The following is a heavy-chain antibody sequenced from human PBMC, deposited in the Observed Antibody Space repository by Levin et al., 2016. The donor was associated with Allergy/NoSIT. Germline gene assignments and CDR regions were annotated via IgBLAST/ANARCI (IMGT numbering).Heavy chain of an antibody. V-gene: IGHV4-59*01. D-gene: IGHD1-1*01. Sequence: WIRQPPGKGLEWLGYIYYSGSINYNPSLKSRATMSVDTSTNQLSLKLSSVTAADTAVYYCARGRRERAFDIWGQGTMVTVSS. CDR2: IYYSGSI. J-gene: IGHJ3*02. CDR3: ARGRRERAFDI.